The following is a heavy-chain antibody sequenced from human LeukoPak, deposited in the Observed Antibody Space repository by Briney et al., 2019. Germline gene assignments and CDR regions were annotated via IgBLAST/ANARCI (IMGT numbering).Heavy chain of an antibody. CDR2: INPSSDGT. CDR1: GYTFTDYY. D-gene: IGHD6-19*01. CDR3: ARDLQDSSGWYFAA. Sequence: ASVKVSCKASGYTFTDYYMHWVRQAPGQGLEWMGWINPSSDGTNYAQKFQGRVTVTRDTSISTAYMDLSRLRSDDTAVYYCARDLQDSSGWYFAAWGQGTLVTVSS. J-gene: IGHJ5*02. V-gene: IGHV1-2*02.